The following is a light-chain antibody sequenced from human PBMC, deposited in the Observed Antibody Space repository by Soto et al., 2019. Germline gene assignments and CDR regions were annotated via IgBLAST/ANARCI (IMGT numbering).Light chain of an antibody. CDR3: QKYDSAPT. J-gene: IGKJ1*01. Sequence: DIQMTQSPSSLSASLVGRVTITCRASQGISSYLAWYQQKPGKAPKLLIYAASTLQSGVPSRFSGSGSGTDFTLTISSVQPEDVASYYCQKYDSAPTFGPGTKVDIK. CDR1: QGISSY. V-gene: IGKV1-27*01. CDR2: AAS.